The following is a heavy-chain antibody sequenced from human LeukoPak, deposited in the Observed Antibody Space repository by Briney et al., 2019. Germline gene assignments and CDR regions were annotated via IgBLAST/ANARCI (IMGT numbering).Heavy chain of an antibody. CDR3: ARDSSSWPRILYYYMDV. V-gene: IGHV4-4*07. CDR1: GGSISSYY. Sequence: SETLSLTCTVSGGSISSYYWSWIRQPAAKGLEWIGRIYTSGSTNYNPSLKSRVTMSVDTSKNQFSLKLSSVTAADTAVYYCARDSSSWPRILYYYMDVWGKGTTVTVSS. D-gene: IGHD6-13*01. CDR2: IYTSGST. J-gene: IGHJ6*03.